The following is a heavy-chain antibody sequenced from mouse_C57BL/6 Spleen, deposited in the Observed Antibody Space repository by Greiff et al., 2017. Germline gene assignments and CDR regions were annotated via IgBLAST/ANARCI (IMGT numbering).Heavy chain of an antibody. J-gene: IGHJ2*01. CDR3: ASQGLVNYYFDY. V-gene: IGHV1-52*01. CDR2: IDPSDSET. CDR1: GYTFTSYW. D-gene: IGHD2-2*01. Sequence: VQLQQPGAELVRPGSSVKLSCKASGYTFTSYWMHWVKQRPIQGLEWIGNIDPSDSETHYNQKFKDKATLTVDKSSSTAYMQLSSLTSADSAVYYCASQGLVNYYFDYWGQGTTLTVSS.